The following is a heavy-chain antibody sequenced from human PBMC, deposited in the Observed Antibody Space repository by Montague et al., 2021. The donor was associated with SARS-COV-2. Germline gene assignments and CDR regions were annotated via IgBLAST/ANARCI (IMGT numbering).Heavy chain of an antibody. V-gene: IGHV4-39*01. Sequence: ETLSLTCTVSGSSISSSSYYWGWIRQPPGKGLEWIGSIYYSGSTYYNPSLKSRVTISVDTSKNQFSLKLSSVTAADTAVYYCARHSGRDTIFGVVIIPDAFDIXGQGTMVTVSS. J-gene: IGHJ3*02. CDR2: IYYSGST. CDR3: ARHSGRDTIFGVVIIPDAFDI. CDR1: GSSISSSSYY. D-gene: IGHD3-3*01.